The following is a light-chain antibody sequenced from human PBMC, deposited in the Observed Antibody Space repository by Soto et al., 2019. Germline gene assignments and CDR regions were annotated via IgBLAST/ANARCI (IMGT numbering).Light chain of an antibody. CDR2: DVN. V-gene: IGLV2-11*01. CDR1: SSDVGGYNY. J-gene: IGLJ1*01. Sequence: QSALTQPRSVSGSPGQSVTISCTGTSSDVGGYNYVSWYQQHPGKAPKLMIYDVNKRPLGVPDRFSGSKSGNTASLTISGLQAEDEADYYCCSYAGSYTFVFGTGTKLTVL. CDR3: CSYAGSYTFV.